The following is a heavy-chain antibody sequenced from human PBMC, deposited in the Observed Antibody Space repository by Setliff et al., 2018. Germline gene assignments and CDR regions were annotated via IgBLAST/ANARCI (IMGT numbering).Heavy chain of an antibody. CDR3: ARDLGHGGDSDY. CDR2: IGNTGSI. CDR1: GYSISSGYI. J-gene: IGHJ4*02. Sequence: SETLSLTCTVSGYSISSGYIWGWIRQPPGKGLEWVGNIGNTGSINYNPSLKSRLTISRDTSKNQVSLKLNSVTATDTAVYYCARDLGHGGDSDYWGQGILVTV. V-gene: IGHV4-38-2*02. D-gene: IGHD2-21*02.